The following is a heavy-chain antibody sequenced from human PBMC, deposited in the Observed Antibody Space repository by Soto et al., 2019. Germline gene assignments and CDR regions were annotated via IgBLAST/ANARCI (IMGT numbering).Heavy chain of an antibody. CDR2: ISYDGSNK. CDR3: ARVFNYGAYGMDV. D-gene: IGHD4-17*01. J-gene: IGHJ6*02. Sequence: PGGSLRLSCAASGFTFSSYAMHWVRPAPGKGLEWVAVISYDGSNKYYADSVKGRFTISRDNSKNTLYLQMNSPRAEDTAVYYCARVFNYGAYGMDVWGQGTTVTVSS. CDR1: GFTFSSYA. V-gene: IGHV3-30-3*01.